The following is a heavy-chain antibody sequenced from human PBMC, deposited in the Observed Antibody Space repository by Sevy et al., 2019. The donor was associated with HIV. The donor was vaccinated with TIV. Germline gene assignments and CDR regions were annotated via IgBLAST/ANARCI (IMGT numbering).Heavy chain of an antibody. Sequence: VGSLRLSCAASGFTLSDYHMSWIRQAPGKGPEWVSYMSSSGYYADSVKGRFTISRDNAKNSVYLQMNSLRAEDTAGYYCARTPNYGSGSYLRGPFDYWGQGTLVTVSS. CDR2: MSSSG. CDR3: ARTPNYGSGSYLRGPFDY. D-gene: IGHD3-10*01. V-gene: IGHV3-11*01. CDR1: GFTLSDYH. J-gene: IGHJ4*02.